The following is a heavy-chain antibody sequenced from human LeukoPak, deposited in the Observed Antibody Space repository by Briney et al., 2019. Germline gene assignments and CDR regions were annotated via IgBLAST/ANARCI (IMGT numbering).Heavy chain of an antibody. V-gene: IGHV3-23*01. CDR3: VREAGYCASVCLKSNWFDP. CDR1: GFPFINHA. J-gene: IGHJ5*02. D-gene: IGHD2-21*02. CDR2: ISNGNT. Sequence: PGGSLRLSCAACGFPFINHAMSWVGQPLGRGVEWVSGISNGNTYYADSVRGRFTISRDDSKNMVYLQMNSLRVEDTARYYCVREAGYCASVCLKSNWFDPWGQGTLVTVSS.